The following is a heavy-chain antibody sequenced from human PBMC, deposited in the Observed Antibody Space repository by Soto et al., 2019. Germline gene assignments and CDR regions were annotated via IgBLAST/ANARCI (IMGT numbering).Heavy chain of an antibody. J-gene: IGHJ4*02. CDR3: AHAYGGRSLY. CDR2: IYWDDSK. V-gene: IGHV2-5*02. D-gene: IGHD1-26*01. Sequence: QITLKESGPTLVKPTQTLTLTCTFSGFSLTTDRVGVGWIRQPPGEALEWLVVIYWDDSKTYSPSLESRLTITTDPSKNLVALTMTNMDSLDTATYYCAHAYGGRSLYWGQGTLVTVSS. CDR1: GFSLTTDRVG.